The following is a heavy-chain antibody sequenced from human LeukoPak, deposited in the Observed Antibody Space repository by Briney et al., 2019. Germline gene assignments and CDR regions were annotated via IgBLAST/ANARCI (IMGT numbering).Heavy chain of an antibody. CDR1: GFTFSSYW. D-gene: IGHD6-19*01. Sequence: GGSLRLSCAASGFTFSSYWMSWVRQAPGKGLEWVANIKQDGREKYYVDSVKGRFTISRDNAKNSLYLQMNSLRAEDTAVYYCARPQWLVPDDAFDIWGQGTMVTVSS. V-gene: IGHV3-7*01. J-gene: IGHJ3*02. CDR3: ARPQWLVPDDAFDI. CDR2: IKQDGREK.